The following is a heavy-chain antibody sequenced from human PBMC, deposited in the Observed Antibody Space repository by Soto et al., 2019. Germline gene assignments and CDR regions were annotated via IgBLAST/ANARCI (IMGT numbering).Heavy chain of an antibody. CDR2: IHPGESDT. V-gene: IGHV5-51*01. CDR3: ARREATYYHYYGMDA. J-gene: IGHJ6*02. Sequence: PGESLKISCKSYGYSFTTYWIAWVRQMPGKGLEWMGSIHPGESDTRYSPSFQGQVTISADRSITTAYLQWSSLKASDTAMYYCARREATYYHYYGMDAWGQGTTVTVSS. CDR1: GYSFTTYW.